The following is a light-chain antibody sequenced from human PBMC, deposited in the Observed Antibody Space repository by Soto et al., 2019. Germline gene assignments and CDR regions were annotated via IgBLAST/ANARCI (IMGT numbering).Light chain of an antibody. CDR3: QKYNSAPQT. CDR1: QSISSY. V-gene: IGKV3-11*01. Sequence: TQSPSTLSASVGDRVTITCRASQSISSYLAWYQQKPGQAPRLLIYDASSRATGIPARFSGSGSGTDFTLTISSLEPEDVATYYCQKYNSAPQTFGPGTKVDIK. CDR2: DAS. J-gene: IGKJ3*01.